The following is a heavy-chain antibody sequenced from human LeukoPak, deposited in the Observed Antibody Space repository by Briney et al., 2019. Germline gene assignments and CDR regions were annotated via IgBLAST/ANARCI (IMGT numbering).Heavy chain of an antibody. V-gene: IGHV3-9*01. CDR2: ISWNSGSI. J-gene: IGHJ6*02. Sequence: GRSLRLSCAASGFTFDDYAMHWVRQAPGKGLEWVSGISWNSGSIGYADSVKGRFTISRDNAKNSLYLQMNGLRAEDTALYYCAKDMGACSGGSCYSAQAYGMDVWGQGTTVTVSS. D-gene: IGHD2-15*01. CDR1: GFTFDDYA. CDR3: AKDMGACSGGSCYSAQAYGMDV.